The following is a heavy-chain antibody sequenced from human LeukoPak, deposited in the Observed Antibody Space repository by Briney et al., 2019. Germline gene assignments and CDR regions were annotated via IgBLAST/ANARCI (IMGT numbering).Heavy chain of an antibody. Sequence: PGGSLRLSCAASGFTFSSYEMNWVRQAPGKGLERVSYISSSGSTIYYADSVKGRFTISRDNAKNSLYPQMNSLRAEDTAVYYCARVITMVRGVIPELVFDYWGQGTLVTVSS. CDR2: ISSSGSTI. CDR1: GFTFSSYE. D-gene: IGHD3-10*01. CDR3: ARVITMVRGVIPELVFDY. J-gene: IGHJ4*02. V-gene: IGHV3-48*03.